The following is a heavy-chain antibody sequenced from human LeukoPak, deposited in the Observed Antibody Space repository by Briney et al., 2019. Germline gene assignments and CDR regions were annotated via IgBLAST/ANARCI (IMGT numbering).Heavy chain of an antibody. CDR2: IDWDDDK. CDR1: GFSLSTTGMR. J-gene: IGHJ4*02. D-gene: IGHD6-13*01. V-gene: IGHV2-70*04. CDR3: ARTLRSSWYYFDY. Sequence: SGPTLVNPTQTLTLTCTFSGFSLSTTGMRVSWIRQPPGKALERLARIDWDDDKFYSTSLKTRLTNSKDTSKNQVVLTVTNVDPVDTGTYFCARTLRSSWYYFDYWGQGTLVTVSS.